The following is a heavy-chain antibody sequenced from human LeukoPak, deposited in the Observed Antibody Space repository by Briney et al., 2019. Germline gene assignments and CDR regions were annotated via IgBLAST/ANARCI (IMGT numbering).Heavy chain of an antibody. Sequence: PGGSLRLSCVASGFTFSSYSMNWVRQAPGKGLEWVSSISSSSSYIYFADSVKGRFTISRDNAKNPLYLQMNSLRAEDTAVYYCARDRQWLTDAFDIWGQGTMVTVSS. D-gene: IGHD6-19*01. J-gene: IGHJ3*02. V-gene: IGHV3-21*01. CDR1: GFTFSSYS. CDR2: ISSSSSYI. CDR3: ARDRQWLTDAFDI.